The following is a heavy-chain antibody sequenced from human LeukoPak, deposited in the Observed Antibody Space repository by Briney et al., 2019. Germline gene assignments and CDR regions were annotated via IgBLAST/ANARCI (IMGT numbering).Heavy chain of an antibody. CDR1: GYTFTSYY. J-gene: IGHJ6*02. CDR2: INPSGGST. CDR3: ARDQWTTVTTGPIEYYYYGMDV. D-gene: IGHD4-17*01. Sequence: ASVKVSCKASGYTFTSYYMHWVRQAPGQGLEWMGIINPSGGSTSYAQKFQGRVTITADEFTSTAYMELSSLRSEDTAVYYCARDQWTTVTTGPIEYYYYGMDVWGQGTTVTVSS. V-gene: IGHV1-46*01.